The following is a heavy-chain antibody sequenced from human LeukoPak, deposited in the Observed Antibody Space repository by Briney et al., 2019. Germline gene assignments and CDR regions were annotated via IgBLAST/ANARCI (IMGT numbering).Heavy chain of an antibody. D-gene: IGHD3-3*01. CDR2: INSDGSST. CDR3: ARDKAPYYDFWSGYSQYGMDV. V-gene: IGHV3-74*01. Sequence: GGSLRLSCAASGFTFSSYWMHWVRQAPGKGLVWVSRINSDGSSTSYADSVKGRFTISRGNAKNTLYLQMNSLRAEDTAVYYCARDKAPYYDFWSGYSQYGMDVWGQGTTVTVSS. CDR1: GFTFSSYW. J-gene: IGHJ6*02.